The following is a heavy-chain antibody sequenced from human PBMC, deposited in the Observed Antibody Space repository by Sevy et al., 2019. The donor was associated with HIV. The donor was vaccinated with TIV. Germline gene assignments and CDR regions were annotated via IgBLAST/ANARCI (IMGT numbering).Heavy chain of an antibody. J-gene: IGHJ4*02. CDR1: GGSISSSSYY. D-gene: IGHD3-3*01. Sequence: SETLSLTCTVSGGSISSSSYYWGWIRQPPGKGLEWIGSIYYSGSTYYNPSLKSRVTISVDTSKNQFSLKLSSVTAADTAVYYCATPLLWSGYYDLVFDYWGQGTLVTVSS. V-gene: IGHV4-39*01. CDR3: ATPLLWSGYYDLVFDY. CDR2: IYYSGST.